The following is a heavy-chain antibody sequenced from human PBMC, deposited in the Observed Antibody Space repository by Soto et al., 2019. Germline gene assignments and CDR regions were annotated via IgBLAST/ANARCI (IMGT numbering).Heavy chain of an antibody. J-gene: IGHJ4*02. CDR1: GFPLSSYA. Sequence: GGSLRLSCAAPGFPLSSYAMHWVRQAPGKGLEWVAVISYDGSNKYYADSVKGRFTISRDNSKNTLYLQMNSLRAEDTAVYYCARDSSDPYYDSSGYYFVYWGQGTLVTVSS. D-gene: IGHD3-22*01. V-gene: IGHV3-30-3*01. CDR3: ARDSSDPYYDSSGYYFVY. CDR2: ISYDGSNK.